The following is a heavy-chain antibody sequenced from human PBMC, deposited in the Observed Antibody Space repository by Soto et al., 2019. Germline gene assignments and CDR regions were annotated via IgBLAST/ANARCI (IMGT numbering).Heavy chain of an antibody. CDR1: GGSIISRDDY. Sequence: QLQLQESGLGLVKPSETLSLSCTVSGGSIISRDDYWGWIRQPPGKGLEWIGNIYYSGNNYYNPSLRSRVTISVDTSKNQFSLKLTSVTAADTAVYYCARIHTLALWFDPWGQGTLVVVSS. J-gene: IGHJ5*02. D-gene: IGHD1-1*01. CDR3: ARIHTLALWFDP. V-gene: IGHV4-39*01. CDR2: IYYSGNN.